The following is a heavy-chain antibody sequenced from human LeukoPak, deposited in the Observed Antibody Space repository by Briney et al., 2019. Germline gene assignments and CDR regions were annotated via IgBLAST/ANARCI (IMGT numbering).Heavy chain of an antibody. V-gene: IGHV3-7*01. Sequence: GGSLRLSCAASGFTFSHYRMTWVRQAPGKGLEWVANIKQDGSEQYYVDSVKGRFTISRDNAKNSLYLQMNSLRVEDTAVYYCARDRCSSTSCFYDYWGQGTLVTVSS. J-gene: IGHJ4*02. CDR1: GFTFSHYR. CDR2: IKQDGSEQ. D-gene: IGHD2-2*01. CDR3: ARDRCSSTSCFYDY.